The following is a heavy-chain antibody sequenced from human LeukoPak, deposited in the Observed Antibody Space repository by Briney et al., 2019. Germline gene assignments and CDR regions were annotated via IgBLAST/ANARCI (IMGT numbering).Heavy chain of an antibody. D-gene: IGHD2-8*01. Sequence: GGSLRLSCAASGFIFSSCGMHWVRQAPGKGLQWVAFIRYDGSHKYYVDSVKGRFSISRDNSKNTLFLQMNNLRTEDTAVYYCARANPVLMVSKYFQHWGQGTLVTVSS. V-gene: IGHV3-30*02. CDR3: ARANPVLMVSKYFQH. CDR2: IRYDGSHK. CDR1: GFIFSSCG. J-gene: IGHJ1*01.